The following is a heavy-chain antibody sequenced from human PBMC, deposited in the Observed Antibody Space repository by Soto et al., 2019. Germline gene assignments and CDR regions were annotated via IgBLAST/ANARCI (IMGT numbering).Heavy chain of an antibody. Sequence: GGSLRLSCAASGFTFSSYGMHWVRQAPGNGLEWVAVISYDGSNKYYADSVKGRFTISRDNSKNTLYLQMNSLRAEATAVYYRARDMCFAGVCPVVGSGWYSSDYSGMDVWGQGTTVT. CDR1: GFTFSSYG. CDR3: ARDMCFAGVCPVVGSGWYSSDYSGMDV. J-gene: IGHJ6*02. D-gene: IGHD6-19*01. V-gene: IGHV3-30*03. CDR2: ISYDGSNK.